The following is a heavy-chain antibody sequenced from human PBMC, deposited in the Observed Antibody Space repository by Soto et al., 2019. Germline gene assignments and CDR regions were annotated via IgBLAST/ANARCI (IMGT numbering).Heavy chain of an antibody. D-gene: IGHD3-3*01. V-gene: IGHV3-74*01. CDR1: GFTFSSYW. CDR3: ARSFGWLLSYT. Sequence: EVQLVESGGGLVQSGGSLRLSCAASGFTFSSYWMHWVRQAPGKGLVWVSRINGDGSSTSYADSAKGRFTISRDNAKNTLYLQMNSLRAEDTAVYYCARSFGWLLSYTWGQGTLVTVSS. J-gene: IGHJ5*02. CDR2: INGDGSST.